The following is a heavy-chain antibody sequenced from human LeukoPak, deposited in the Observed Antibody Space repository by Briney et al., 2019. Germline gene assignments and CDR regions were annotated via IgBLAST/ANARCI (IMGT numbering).Heavy chain of an antibody. CDR1: GGSINNYY. J-gene: IGHJ4*02. Sequence: SETLSLTCTVSGGSINNYYWSWIRQPPGKGLEWIGYIYHSGSTTYNPSLKSRVTISVDTSKNQFSLKLSSVTAADTAIYYCARTYYYGSGRYFDYWGQGTLVTVSS. D-gene: IGHD3-10*01. CDR3: ARTYYYGSGRYFDY. V-gene: IGHV4-59*01. CDR2: IYHSGST.